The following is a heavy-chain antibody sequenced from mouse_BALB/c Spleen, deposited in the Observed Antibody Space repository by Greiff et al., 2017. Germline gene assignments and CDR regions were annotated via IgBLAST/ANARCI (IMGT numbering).Heavy chain of an antibody. D-gene: IGHD2-14*01. J-gene: IGHJ4*01. CDR3: AREYRYAMDY. Sequence: VQRVESGPGLVQPSQSLSITCTVSGFSLTSYGVHWVRQSPGKGLEWLGVIWSGGSTDYNAAFISRLSISKDNSKSQVFFKMNSLQADDTAIYYCAREYRYAMDYWGQGTSVTVSS. V-gene: IGHV2-4-1*01. CDR1: GFSLTSYG. CDR2: IWSGGST.